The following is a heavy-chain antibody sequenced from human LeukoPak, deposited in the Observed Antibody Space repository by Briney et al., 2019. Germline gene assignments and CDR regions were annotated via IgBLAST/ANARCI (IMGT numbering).Heavy chain of an antibody. D-gene: IGHD2-2*01. CDR2: IYRGGST. CDR1: GFTVSSNY. Sequence: GGSLRLSCAASGFTVSSNYVSWVRQLPGKGLEWVSVIYRGGSTYYADSVKGRFTISRDNSKNTLYLQMNSLRAEDTAVYYCARAMGCTSTTCRTNWFDPWGQGTLVTVSS. V-gene: IGHV3-66*02. J-gene: IGHJ5*02. CDR3: ARAMGCTSTTCRTNWFDP.